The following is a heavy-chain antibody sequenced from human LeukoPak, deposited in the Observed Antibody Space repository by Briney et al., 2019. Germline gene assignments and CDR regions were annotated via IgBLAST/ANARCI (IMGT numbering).Heavy chain of an antibody. D-gene: IGHD1-1*01. CDR2: TYYRSKWYN. CDR1: GDSVSSNRAA. Sequence: SQTLSLTCAISGDSVSSNRAAWNWIRQSPWRGPEWLGRTYYRSKWYNDYAVSVKSRITINPDTSMNQFSLHLNSVTPEDTAVYYCARDDDGTDAFDIWGQGTMVTVSS. CDR3: ARDDDGTDAFDI. V-gene: IGHV6-1*01. J-gene: IGHJ3*02.